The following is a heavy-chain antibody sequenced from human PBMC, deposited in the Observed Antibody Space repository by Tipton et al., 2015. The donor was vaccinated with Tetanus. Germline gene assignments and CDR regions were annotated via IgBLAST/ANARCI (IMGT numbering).Heavy chain of an antibody. D-gene: IGHD6-13*01. J-gene: IGHJ5*02. Sequence: EASGFAFSDYYMAWIRQAPGKGLEWVSYLSSTGTTIYHADSVKGRFTISRDNPKNMLYLQMNSLRAEDTAVYYCAKDRAAGGPGASWGQGTLVTVSS. CDR1: GFAFSDYY. CDR2: LSSTGTTI. V-gene: IGHV3-11*01. CDR3: AKDRAAGGPGAS.